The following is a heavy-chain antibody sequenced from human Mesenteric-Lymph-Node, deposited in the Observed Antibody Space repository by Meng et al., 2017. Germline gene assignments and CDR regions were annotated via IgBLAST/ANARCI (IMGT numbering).Heavy chain of an antibody. CDR1: GFSVSSSY. J-gene: IGHJ3*02. CDR3: VRERRDGRGARDAYDI. V-gene: IGHV3-53*01. Sequence: GGSLRLSCAASGFSVSSSYMSWVRQAPVKGLEWVSVIYSGGTIYHADSVKGRFTMSRDNAKNTLYLDMNSLRDEDTAIYYCVRERRDGRGARDAYDIWGQGTVVTVSS. CDR2: IYSGGTI. D-gene: IGHD2-21*01.